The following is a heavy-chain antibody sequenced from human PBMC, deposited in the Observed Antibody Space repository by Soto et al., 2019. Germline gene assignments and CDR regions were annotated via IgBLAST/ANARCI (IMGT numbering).Heavy chain of an antibody. V-gene: IGHV4-31*11. D-gene: IGHD3-22*01. CDR3: ARYYFDSSGYSNWFDP. CDR2: IHYSGRS. CDR1: GGSITSGAYY. J-gene: IGHJ5*02. Sequence: SETLSLTCAVSGGSITSGAYYWTWIHQHPGKGLEWIAYIHYSGRSYYNPSLKSRVTISVDTSNNQFSLKLSSVTAADTAVYYCARYYFDSSGYSNWFDPWGQGTLVTVSS.